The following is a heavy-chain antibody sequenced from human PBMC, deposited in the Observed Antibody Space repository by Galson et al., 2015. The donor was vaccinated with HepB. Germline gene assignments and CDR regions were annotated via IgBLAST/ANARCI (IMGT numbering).Heavy chain of an antibody. CDR1: GFTFSSYS. V-gene: IGHV3-21*01. D-gene: IGHD2-15*01. CDR2: ISSSSSYI. CDR3: ARADCSGGSCYPLYYYGMDV. J-gene: IGHJ6*02. Sequence: SLRLSCAASGFTFSSYSMNWARQAPGKGLEWVSSISSSSSYIYYADSVKGRFTISGDNAKNSLYLQMNSLRAEDTAVYYCARADCSGGSCYPLYYYGMDVWGQGTTVTVSS.